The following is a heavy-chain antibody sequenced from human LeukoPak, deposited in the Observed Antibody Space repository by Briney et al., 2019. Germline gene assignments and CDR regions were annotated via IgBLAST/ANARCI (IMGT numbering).Heavy chain of an antibody. J-gene: IGHJ4*02. Sequence: SQTLSLTCTVSGGSISSYYWSWIRQSPGKGLEWIGHIYSSGSTNYNPSPKSRVTISIDTSKNQFSLKLSSVTAADTALYYCARNYDNSGYTAFGYWGRGTLVTVSS. CDR3: ARNYDNSGYTAFGY. D-gene: IGHD3-22*01. CDR1: GGSISSYY. CDR2: IYSSGST. V-gene: IGHV4-59*01.